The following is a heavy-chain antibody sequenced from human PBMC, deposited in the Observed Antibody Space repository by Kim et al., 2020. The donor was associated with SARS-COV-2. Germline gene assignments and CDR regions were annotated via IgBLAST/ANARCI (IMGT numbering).Heavy chain of an antibody. J-gene: IGHJ4*02. CDR3: ASGYYGSGSYIRFDY. Sequence: ASVKVSCKASGYTFTSYGISWVRQAPGQGLEWMGWISAYNGNTNYAQKLQGRVTMTTDTSTSTAYMELRSLRSDDTAVYYCASGYYGSGSYIRFDYWGQGTLVTVSS. V-gene: IGHV1-18*01. D-gene: IGHD3-10*01. CDR1: GYTFTSYG. CDR2: ISAYNGNT.